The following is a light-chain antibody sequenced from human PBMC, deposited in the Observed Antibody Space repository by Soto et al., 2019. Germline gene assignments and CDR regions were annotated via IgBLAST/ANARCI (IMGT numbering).Light chain of an antibody. J-gene: IGKJ1*01. CDR2: GAS. CDR3: QQYDNWPWT. Sequence: EIVLPPSPATLSVSPGERATLSCRASQSISDTLAWYQQKPGQAPRLLIHGASTRATGFPARFSGSGSGTDFTLTISSLQSEDFAVYYCQQYDNWPWTFGQGTKVDI. CDR1: QSISDT. V-gene: IGKV3-15*01.